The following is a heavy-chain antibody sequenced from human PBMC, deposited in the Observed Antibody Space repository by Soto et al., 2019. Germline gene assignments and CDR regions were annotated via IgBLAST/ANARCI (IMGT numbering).Heavy chain of an antibody. D-gene: IGHD2-21*01. J-gene: IGHJ5*02. CDR2: MNPDGSEQ. Sequence: EVHLVESGGALVQPGGSLRLSCAASGFTFSDYWMTWVRQTPGKGLEGVANMNPDGSEQSYLDSVKGRVAISRDNAKNSLYLQMNNLRRENTAVYYCTKDLTHDCGPWGQGTQVMVSS. V-gene: IGHV3-7*04. CDR1: GFTFSDYW. CDR3: TKDLTHDCGP.